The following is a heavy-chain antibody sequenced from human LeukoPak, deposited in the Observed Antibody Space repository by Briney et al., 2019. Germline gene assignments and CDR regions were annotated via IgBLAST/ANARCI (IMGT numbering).Heavy chain of an antibody. CDR2: INQSGST. Sequence: SETLSLTCAVYCGSFSGYYWSWIRQPPGKGLEWIGEINQSGSTNYNPSLKSRVTISVDTSKNQCSLKLSSVTAADTAVYYCARGILSQVATIGGFDYWGQGTLVTVSS. CDR1: CGSFSGYY. V-gene: IGHV4-34*01. CDR3: ARGILSQVATIGGFDY. J-gene: IGHJ4*02. D-gene: IGHD5-12*01.